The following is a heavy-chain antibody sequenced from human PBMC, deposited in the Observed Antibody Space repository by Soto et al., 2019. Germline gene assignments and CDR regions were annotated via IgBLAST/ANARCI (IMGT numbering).Heavy chain of an antibody. CDR3: GRSRGYIYTYMGEGYFYAMDV. J-gene: IGHJ6*02. CDR1: GGTFSTYA. CDR2: IIPFLDTT. D-gene: IGHD5-18*01. V-gene: IGHV1-69*06. Sequence: VQLEQSGAEVKKPGSSVNVSCKTSGGTFSTYAMNWVRQAPGQGLEWTGGIIPFLDTTNYAQMFQGRLTITADKSTNTAYMDLSSLRSEDTAVYYCGRSRGYIYTYMGEGYFYAMDVWGQGTTVPVSS.